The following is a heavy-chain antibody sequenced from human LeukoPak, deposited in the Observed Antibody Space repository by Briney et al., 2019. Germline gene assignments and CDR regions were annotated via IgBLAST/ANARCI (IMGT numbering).Heavy chain of an antibody. J-gene: IGHJ3*02. V-gene: IGHV4-34*01. CDR2: INHSGST. CDR3: ARVTRYDYVWGSYRSHDAFDI. D-gene: IGHD3-16*02. Sequence: PSETLSLTCAVYGGSFSGYYWSWIRQPPGKGLEWIGEINHSGSTNYNPSLKSRVTISVDTSKNQFSLKLSSVTAADTAVYYCARVTRYDYVWGSYRSHDAFDIWGQGTMVTVSS. CDR1: GGSFSGYY.